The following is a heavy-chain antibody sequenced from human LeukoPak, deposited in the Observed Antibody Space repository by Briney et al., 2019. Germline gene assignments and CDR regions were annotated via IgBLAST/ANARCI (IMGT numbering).Heavy chain of an antibody. CDR2: INHSGST. CDR1: GGSFSGYY. J-gene: IGHJ4*02. D-gene: IGHD6-13*01. V-gene: IGHV4-34*01. Sequence: SETLSLTCAVYGGSFSGYYWSWIRQPPGKGLEWIGEINHSGSTNYNPSLKSRVTISVDTSKNQFSLKLSSVTAADTAVYYCASGAAADYYFDYWGQGTLVTVSS. CDR3: ASGAAADYYFDY.